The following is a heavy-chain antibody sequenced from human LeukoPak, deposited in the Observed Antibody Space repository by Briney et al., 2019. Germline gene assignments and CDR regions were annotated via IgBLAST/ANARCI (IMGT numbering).Heavy chain of an antibody. J-gene: IGHJ4*02. V-gene: IGHV4-38-2*02. CDR1: GYSITSGYY. Sequence: SETLSLTCTVSGYSITSGYYWGWIRQPPGKGLEWIGSIYHSGSTYYNPSLKSRVTISVDTSKNQFSLKLSSVTAADTAVYYCARTTWFVITFGGVHYFDYWGQGTLVTVSS. D-gene: IGHD3-16*01. CDR2: IYHSGST. CDR3: ARTTWFVITFGGVHYFDY.